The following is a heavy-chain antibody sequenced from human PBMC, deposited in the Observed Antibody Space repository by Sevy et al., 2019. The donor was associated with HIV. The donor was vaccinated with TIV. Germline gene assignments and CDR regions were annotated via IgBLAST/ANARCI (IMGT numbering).Heavy chain of an antibody. CDR2: IYPGDSGT. J-gene: IGHJ6*02. CDR1: EYNFTNYW. D-gene: IGHD6-6*01. Sequence: GESLKISCKGSEYNFTNYWIGWVRQMPGKGLEWMGIIYPGDSGTRYSASFQDQVTISAAKSISTAYLQWSSLKASDTAMYYCARISSSPRAYYYYFGMDVWGQGTTVTVSS. V-gene: IGHV5-51*01. CDR3: ARISSSPRAYYYYFGMDV.